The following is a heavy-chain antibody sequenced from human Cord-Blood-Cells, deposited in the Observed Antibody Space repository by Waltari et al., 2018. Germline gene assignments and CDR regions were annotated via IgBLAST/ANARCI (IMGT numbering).Heavy chain of an antibody. Sequence: QVQLQESDPGLVKPSETLSLTCTVPGGSISSYYWSWIRQPAGKGLEWIGRIYTSGSTNYNPSLKSRVTMSVDTSKNQFSLKLSSVTAADTAVYYCARDRTTTAHDAFDIWGQGTMVTVSS. D-gene: IGHD5-18*01. CDR1: GGSISSYY. CDR3: ARDRTTTAHDAFDI. V-gene: IGHV4-4*07. CDR2: IYTSGST. J-gene: IGHJ3*02.